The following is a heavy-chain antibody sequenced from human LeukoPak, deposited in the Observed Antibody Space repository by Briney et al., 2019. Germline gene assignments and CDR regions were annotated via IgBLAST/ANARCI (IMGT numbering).Heavy chain of an antibody. V-gene: IGHV1-18*01. Sequence: GASVTVSCKASGYTFTSYGISWVRQAPGQGLEWMGWISAYNGNTNYAQKLQGRVTMTTDTSTSTAYMELRSLRSDDTAVYYCARFYIAAQYYYGMDVWGQGTTVTVSS. CDR2: ISAYNGNT. CDR1: GYTFTSYG. J-gene: IGHJ6*02. CDR3: ARFYIAAQYYYGMDV. D-gene: IGHD2/OR15-2a*01.